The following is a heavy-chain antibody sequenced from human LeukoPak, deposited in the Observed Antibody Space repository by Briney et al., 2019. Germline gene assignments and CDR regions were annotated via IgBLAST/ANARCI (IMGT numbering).Heavy chain of an antibody. Sequence: AGGSLRLSCAASGFTFSSYAMSWVRQAPGKGLEWVSAISGSGGSTYYADSVKGRFTISRDNSKNTLYLQMNSLRAEDTAVYYCAKALRGHRGYYYYYMDVWGKGTTVTVSS. J-gene: IGHJ6*03. D-gene: IGHD3-16*01. CDR1: GFTFSSYA. V-gene: IGHV3-23*01. CDR2: ISGSGGST. CDR3: AKALRGHRGYYYYYMDV.